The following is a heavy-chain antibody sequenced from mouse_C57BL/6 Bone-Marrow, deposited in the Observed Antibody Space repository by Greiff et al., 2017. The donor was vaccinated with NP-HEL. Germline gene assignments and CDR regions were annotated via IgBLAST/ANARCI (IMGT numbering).Heavy chain of an antibody. Sequence: QVQLQQPGAELVKPGASVKLSCKASGYTFTSYWMHWVQQRPGQGLEWIGMIHPNSGSTNYNEKFKSKATLTVDKSSSTAYMQLSSLTSEDSAVYYCARRGYYYGSSPDYYAMDYWGQGTSVTVSS. CDR2: IHPNSGST. CDR1: GYTFTSYW. J-gene: IGHJ4*01. D-gene: IGHD1-1*01. V-gene: IGHV1-64*01. CDR3: ARRGYYYGSSPDYYAMDY.